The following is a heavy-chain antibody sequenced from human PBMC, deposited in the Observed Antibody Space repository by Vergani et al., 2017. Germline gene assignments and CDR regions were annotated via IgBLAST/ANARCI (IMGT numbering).Heavy chain of an antibody. D-gene: IGHD1-26*01. CDR3: ARGTFLHAFDN. V-gene: IGHV4-61*02. CDR1: GDSISSGNYY. Sequence: QVQLQESGPGLLKPSQTLSLTCSVAGDSISSGNYYLNWIRQPAGKGLEWMGRIYSSGSTSNNPPIKSRVNRSLDTSKHQFSLSLGSVTGEDTAVYYCARGTFLHAFDNWGEGTVVTVSS. J-gene: IGHJ4*01. CDR2: IYSSGST.